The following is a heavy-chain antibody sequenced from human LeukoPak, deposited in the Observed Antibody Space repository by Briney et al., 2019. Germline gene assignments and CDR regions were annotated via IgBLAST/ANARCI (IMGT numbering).Heavy chain of an antibody. D-gene: IGHD5-24*01. CDR1: GFTVSSIH. CDR2: ISGSGGST. V-gene: IGHV3-23*01. CDR3: AKDRDHGGWFDP. Sequence: GGSLRLSCAASGFTVSSIHMVWVRQAPGKGLEWVSAISGSGGSTYYADSVKGRFTISRDNSKNTLYLQMNSLRAEDTAVYYCAKDRDHGGWFDPWGQGTLVTVSS. J-gene: IGHJ5*02.